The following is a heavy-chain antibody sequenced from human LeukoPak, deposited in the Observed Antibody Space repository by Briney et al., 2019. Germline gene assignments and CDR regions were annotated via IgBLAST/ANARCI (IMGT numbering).Heavy chain of an antibody. J-gene: IGHJ4*02. CDR2: ISWNSGSI. V-gene: IGHV3-9*01. CDR3: AKDLSAAGPEGGYFDY. D-gene: IGHD6-13*01. Sequence: PGGSLRLSCAASGFTFDDYAMHWVRQAPRKGLEWVSGISWNSGSIGYADSVKGRFTISRDNAKNSLYLQMNSLRAEDTALYYCAKDLSAAGPEGGYFDYWGQGTLVTVSS. CDR1: GFTFDDYA.